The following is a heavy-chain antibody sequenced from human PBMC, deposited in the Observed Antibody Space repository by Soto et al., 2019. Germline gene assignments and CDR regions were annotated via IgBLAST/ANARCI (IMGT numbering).Heavy chain of an antibody. CDR3: ARGPVYYYGSATYYLDV. Sequence: QPGGSLRLSCAASGFTFSSYEMNWVRQAPGKGLEWVSYISSSGTTIYYADSVKGRFTFSRDNPKNSLYLQMNSLRAEDTAVYYCARGPVYYYGSATYYLDVWGQGTTVTVSS. CDR2: ISSSGTTI. CDR1: GFTFSSYE. V-gene: IGHV3-48*03. J-gene: IGHJ6*02. D-gene: IGHD3-10*01.